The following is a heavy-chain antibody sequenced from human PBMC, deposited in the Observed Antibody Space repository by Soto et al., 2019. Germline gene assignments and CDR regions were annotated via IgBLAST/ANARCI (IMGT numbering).Heavy chain of an antibody. CDR2: IKQDGSEK. CDR3: ARGKDGRRAGTYYFDMDV. Sequence: PVWPLRHSCSSSVFSFRDYWMAWVPENPCKLLDLVANIKQDGSEKYYLDSLKGRFTISRDNAKNSVYLLMNSLRAEDTAVYYCARGKDGRRAGTYYFDMDVWGKGTTVTVSS. D-gene: IGHD1-1*01. CDR1: VFSFRDYW. J-gene: IGHJ6*03. V-gene: IGHV3-7*01.